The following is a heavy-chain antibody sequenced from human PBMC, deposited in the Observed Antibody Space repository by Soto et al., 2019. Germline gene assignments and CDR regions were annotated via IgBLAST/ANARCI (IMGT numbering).Heavy chain of an antibody. Sequence: QVQLVQSGAEVKKPGSSGKVSCKASGATFSSYAISWWGRAPGQGLEWRGGIIPIFGKANYDQKFQGRVQITADESTSTAYMELSSLRSEDTAVYYCARSSDSSSLPPGYWGQGTLVTVSS. D-gene: IGHD3-22*01. J-gene: IGHJ4*02. CDR3: ARSSDSSSLPPGY. CDR2: IIPIFGKA. V-gene: IGHV1-69*12. CDR1: GATFSSYA.